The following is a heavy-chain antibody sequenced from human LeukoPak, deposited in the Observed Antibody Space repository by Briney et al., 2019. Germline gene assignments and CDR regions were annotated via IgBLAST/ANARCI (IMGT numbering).Heavy chain of an antibody. Sequence: KPSETLSLTCTVSGGSISSYYWSWIRQPAGKGLEWIGRIYTNGGASYNPSLKSRVTISIDASKNQFSLKLSSVTAADTAVYYCAREPPGYWGQGILVTVSS. CDR1: GGSISSYY. CDR3: AREPPGY. V-gene: IGHV4-4*07. J-gene: IGHJ4*02. CDR2: IYTNGGA.